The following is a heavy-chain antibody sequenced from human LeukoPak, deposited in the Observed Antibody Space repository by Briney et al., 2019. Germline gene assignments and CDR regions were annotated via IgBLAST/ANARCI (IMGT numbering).Heavy chain of an antibody. CDR1: GFTFSSYG. CDR3: AKARRNYYYYMDV. Sequence: GGSLRLSCAASGFTFSSYGMHWVRQAPGKGQEWVSVIWYDGSNKYYADSVKGRFTISRDNSKNTLYLQMNSLRAEDTAVYYCAKARRNYYYYMDVWGKGTTVTVSS. J-gene: IGHJ6*03. V-gene: IGHV3-33*06. CDR2: IWYDGSNK.